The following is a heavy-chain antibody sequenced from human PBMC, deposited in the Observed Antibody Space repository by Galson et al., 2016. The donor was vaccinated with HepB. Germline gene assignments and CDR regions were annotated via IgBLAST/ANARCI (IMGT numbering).Heavy chain of an antibody. CDR3: TRVGYRLWFGAPIKDYGMDV. CDR1: GFTFSDSA. J-gene: IGHJ6*02. V-gene: IGHV3-73*01. D-gene: IGHD3-10*01. CDR2: IRSKSNNYAT. Sequence: SLRLSCAASGFTFSDSAMHWVRQASGKGLEWVGRIRSKSNNYATAYAASVKGRFTISGDDSKRMAFLQMNSLKTEDTAVYYCTRVGYRLWFGAPIKDYGMDVWGQGTTVTVSS.